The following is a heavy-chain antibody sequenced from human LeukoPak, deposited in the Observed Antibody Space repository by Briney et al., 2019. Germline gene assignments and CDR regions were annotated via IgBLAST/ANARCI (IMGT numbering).Heavy chain of an antibody. CDR1: GFTFSSYG. Sequence: PGGSLRLSCAASGFTFSSYGMHWVRQAPGKGLEWVAVISYDGSNKYYADSVKGRFTISRDNSKNTLYLQMNSLRAEDTAVYYCAAPIVVVTAPDYWGQGTLVTVSS. CDR3: AAPIVVVTAPDY. J-gene: IGHJ4*02. D-gene: IGHD2-21*02. CDR2: ISYDGSNK. V-gene: IGHV3-30*03.